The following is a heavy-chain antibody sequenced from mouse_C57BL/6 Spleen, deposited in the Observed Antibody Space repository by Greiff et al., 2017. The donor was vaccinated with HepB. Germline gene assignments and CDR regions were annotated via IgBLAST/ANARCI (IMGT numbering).Heavy chain of an antibody. J-gene: IGHJ2*01. V-gene: IGHV1-7*01. CDR3: ARWADYFDY. Sequence: VQLQQSGAELAKPGASVKLSCKASGYTFTSYWMHWVKQRPGQGLEWIGYINPSSGYTKYNQKFKDKATLTADISSSTAYMQLSSLTYEDSAVYYCARWADYFDYWGQGTTLTVSS. CDR1: GYTFTSYW. CDR2: INPSSGYT.